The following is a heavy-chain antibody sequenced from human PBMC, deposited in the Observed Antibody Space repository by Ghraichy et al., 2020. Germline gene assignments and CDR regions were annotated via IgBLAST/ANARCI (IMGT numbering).Heavy chain of an antibody. CDR2: ISYSGST. CDR3: ARGRLSSSRTSLEY. Sequence: SETLSLTCTVSGGSISTLFWTWIRQPPGKGLEWIGYISYSGSTNYNPSLKSRVTVSMDTSKNQFSLRLSSVTAADTAVYYCARGRLSSSRTSLEYWGQGALVPVSS. CDR1: GGSISTLF. D-gene: IGHD6-13*01. J-gene: IGHJ4*02. V-gene: IGHV4-59*11.